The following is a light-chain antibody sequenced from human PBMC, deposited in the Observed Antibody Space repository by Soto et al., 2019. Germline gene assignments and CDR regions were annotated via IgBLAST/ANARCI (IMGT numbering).Light chain of an antibody. CDR1: SSDVGDYNY. Sequence: QSALTQPASVSGSPGQSITISCTGTSSDVGDYNYVSWYQQHPGKAPKLIIYEVSYRPSGVSNRFSGSKSGNTASLSISGLQAEDEADYYCSSYTSSSTVYVFGSGTKLTVL. CDR3: SSYTSSSTVYV. V-gene: IGLV2-14*01. CDR2: EVS. J-gene: IGLJ1*01.